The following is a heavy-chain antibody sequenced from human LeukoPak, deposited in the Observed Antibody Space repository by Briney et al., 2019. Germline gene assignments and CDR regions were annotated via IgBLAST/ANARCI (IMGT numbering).Heavy chain of an antibody. D-gene: IGHD3-10*01. CDR2: ISYDGSNK. V-gene: IGHV3-30*04. J-gene: IGHJ4*02. Sequence: GGSLRLSCAASGFTFSSYAMHWVRQAPGKGLEGVAVISYDGSNKYYADSVKGRFTISRDNSKNTLYLQMNSLRAEDTAVYYCARDPSRVWFGELLNYFDYWGQGTLVTVSS. CDR3: ARDPSRVWFGELLNYFDY. CDR1: GFTFSSYA.